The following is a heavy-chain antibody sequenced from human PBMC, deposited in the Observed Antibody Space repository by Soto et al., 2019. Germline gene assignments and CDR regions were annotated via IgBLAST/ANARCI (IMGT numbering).Heavy chain of an antibody. D-gene: IGHD1-26*01. CDR2: IDYRGST. Sequence: PSETLSLTCTVSGGSISSHYWSWVRQAPGKGLEWIGHIDYRGSTNYNPSLRSRSTISVDTSKNQFSLKLNSVTTADTAVYYCTRDGREASGMDVWGQGTNFTVSS. CDR1: GGSISSHY. V-gene: IGHV4-59*11. J-gene: IGHJ6*02. CDR3: TRDGREASGMDV.